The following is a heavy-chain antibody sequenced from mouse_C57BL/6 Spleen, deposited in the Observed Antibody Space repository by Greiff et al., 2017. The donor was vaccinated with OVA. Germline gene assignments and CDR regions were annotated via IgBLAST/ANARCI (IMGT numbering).Heavy chain of an antibody. Sequence: EVMLVESGGGLVQPGGSLSLSCAASGFTFTDYYMSWVRQPPGKALEWLGFIRNKANGYTTEYSASVKGRFTISRDNSQSILYLQMNALRAEDSATYYCARYQLPRYYYAMDYWGQGTSVTVSS. CDR1: GFTFTDYY. J-gene: IGHJ4*01. CDR2: IRNKANGYTT. D-gene: IGHD2-12*01. CDR3: ARYQLPRYYYAMDY. V-gene: IGHV7-3*01.